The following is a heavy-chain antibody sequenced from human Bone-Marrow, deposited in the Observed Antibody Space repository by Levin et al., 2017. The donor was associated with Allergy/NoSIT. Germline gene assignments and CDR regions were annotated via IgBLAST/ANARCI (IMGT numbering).Heavy chain of an antibody. J-gene: IGHJ3*02. D-gene: IGHD6-19*01. Sequence: GESLKISCKASGYTFTSYAMHWVRQAPGQRLEWMGWINAGNGNTKYSQKFQGRVTITRDTSASTAYMELSSLRSEDTAVYYCARDGEAVAGADAFDIWGQGTMVTVSS. CDR1: GYTFTSYA. V-gene: IGHV1-3*01. CDR2: INAGNGNT. CDR3: ARDGEAVAGADAFDI.